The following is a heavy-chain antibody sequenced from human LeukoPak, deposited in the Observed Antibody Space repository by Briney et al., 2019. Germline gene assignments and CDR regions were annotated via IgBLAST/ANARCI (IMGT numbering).Heavy chain of an antibody. CDR3: AKESGGYSYGAYFDC. Sequence: PGGSLRRSCAASGFTCSSYGMQWVRQAPGKGLEWVAVVSSDGSTKYYADSVKGRFTISRDNSKDTLYLQMYSLSDEDTAVYYCAKESGGYSYGAYFDCWGQGTLVTVSS. V-gene: IGHV3-30*18. J-gene: IGHJ4*02. CDR2: VSSDGSTK. CDR1: GFTCSSYG. D-gene: IGHD5-18*01.